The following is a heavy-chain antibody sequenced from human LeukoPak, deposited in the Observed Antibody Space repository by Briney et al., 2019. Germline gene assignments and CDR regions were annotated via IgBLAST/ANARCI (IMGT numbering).Heavy chain of an antibody. V-gene: IGHV4-39*01. CDR3: ARASLPRDLVVVVAARLATAYDY. Sequence: PSETLSLTCTVSGGSISSSSYSWGWIRQPPGKGLEWIGSIYYSGSTYYNPSLKSRVTISVDTSKNQFSLRLSSVTAADTAVYYCARASLPRDLVVVVAARLATAYDYWGQGTLVTVSS. CDR2: IYYSGST. D-gene: IGHD2-15*01. J-gene: IGHJ4*02. CDR1: GGSISSSSYS.